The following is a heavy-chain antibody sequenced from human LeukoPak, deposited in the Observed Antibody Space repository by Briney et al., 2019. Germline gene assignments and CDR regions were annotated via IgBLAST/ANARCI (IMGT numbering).Heavy chain of an antibody. D-gene: IGHD3-10*01. Sequence: GESLKISCEGSGYSFTSYWIGWLRQMPGKGPEWVGIIYPGDFDTRYSPSFQGRVTISADRSISTAYLQWNSLKASDTAMYFCATSTQWFGELKAFDYWGQGTLVTVSS. CDR1: GYSFTSYW. CDR3: ATSTQWFGELKAFDY. J-gene: IGHJ4*02. CDR2: IYPGDFDT. V-gene: IGHV5-51*01.